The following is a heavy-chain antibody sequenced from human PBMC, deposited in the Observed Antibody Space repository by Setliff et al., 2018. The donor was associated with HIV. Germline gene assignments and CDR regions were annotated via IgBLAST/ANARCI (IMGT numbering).Heavy chain of an antibody. CDR3: ATSPLGYCSGGSCSHYFDY. CDR1: GYSFTNFW. D-gene: IGHD2-15*01. V-gene: IGHV5-51*01. J-gene: IGHJ4*02. Sequence: PGESLKISCKGSGYSFTNFWVGWVRQMPGKGLEWMGIIYPIDSDTKYSPSFWGRVTISVDKSLNTAYLHWNSLKPADTAMYYCATSPLGYCSGGSCSHYFDYWGPGTLVTV. CDR2: IYPIDSDT.